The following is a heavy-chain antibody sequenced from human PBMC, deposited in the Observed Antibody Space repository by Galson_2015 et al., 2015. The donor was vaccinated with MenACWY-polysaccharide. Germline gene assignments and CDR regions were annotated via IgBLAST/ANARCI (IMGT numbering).Heavy chain of an antibody. CDR2: IFHSGTT. CDR3: ARVEKYSGSFYILY. V-gene: IGHV4-38-2*01. D-gene: IGHD1-26*01. CDR1: DYSIRSGCF. Sequence: SETLSLTCAVSDYSIRSGCFCGWIRQPPGKGLEWIASIFHSGTTYYNPSLKSRVTISVDTSKNQFSLKLSSVTAADTAVYYCARVEKYSGSFYILYWGQGTLVTVSS. J-gene: IGHJ4*02.